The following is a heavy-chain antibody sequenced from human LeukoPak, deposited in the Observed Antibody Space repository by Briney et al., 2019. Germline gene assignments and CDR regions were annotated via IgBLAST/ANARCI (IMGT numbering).Heavy chain of an antibody. J-gene: IGHJ3*02. CDR1: GGSISDYY. Sequence: PSETLSLTCTVSGGSISDYYWSWIRQPPGKGLEWIGWIFGSGSSNYNPSLKSRLTISVDTSKNQFSLKLTSATAADTAVYYCAREKDTGCYHAKIRYDISGQGTMVTVSS. V-gene: IGHV4-59*01. CDR3: AREKDTGCYHAKIRYDI. CDR2: IFGSGSS. D-gene: IGHD1-26*01.